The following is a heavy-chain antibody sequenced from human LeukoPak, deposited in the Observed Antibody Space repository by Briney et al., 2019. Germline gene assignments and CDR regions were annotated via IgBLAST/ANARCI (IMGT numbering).Heavy chain of an antibody. CDR1: GGTFSSYA. V-gene: IGHV1-69*06. CDR3: ARVVYCSSTSCYNWFDP. CDR2: IIPIFGTA. D-gene: IGHD2-2*01. J-gene: IGHJ5*02. Sequence: SVKVSCKASGGTFSSYAISWVRQAPGQGLEWMGRIIPIFGTANYAQKFQGRVTITADKSTSTAYMELSSVRSEDTAVYYCARVVYCSSTSCYNWFDPWGQGTLVTVSS.